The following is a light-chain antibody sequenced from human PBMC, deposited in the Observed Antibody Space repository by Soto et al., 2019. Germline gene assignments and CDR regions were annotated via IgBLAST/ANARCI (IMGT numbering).Light chain of an antibody. CDR1: SSDVGCYNY. CDR3: SSFTTSSTFV. CDR2: DVS. J-gene: IGLJ1*01. Sequence: LAQPASVSGSPGQSITISCTGTSSDVGCYNYVSWFQQHPGKAPKLLIYDVSNWPSGVSDRFSGSKSGNTASLTISGLQAEDEADYYCSSFTTSSTFVFGTGTKVTVL. V-gene: IGLV2-14*01.